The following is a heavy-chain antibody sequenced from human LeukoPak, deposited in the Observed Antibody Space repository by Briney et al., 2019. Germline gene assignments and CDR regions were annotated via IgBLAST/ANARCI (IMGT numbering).Heavy chain of an antibody. CDR2: INHSGSS. D-gene: IGHD3-10*01. CDR1: GGSITDYF. Sequence: SETLSLTCALSGGSITDYFYNWVRQPPGKGLEWIGEINHSGSSTYNPSLKSRVIISVDTSKNQFSLKLTSVTAADTAVYYCARVGDLFGAHRVRGLPPDYYYMDVWGKGTMVTVSS. J-gene: IGHJ6*03. V-gene: IGHV4-34*01. CDR3: ARVGDLFGAHRVRGLPPDYYYMDV.